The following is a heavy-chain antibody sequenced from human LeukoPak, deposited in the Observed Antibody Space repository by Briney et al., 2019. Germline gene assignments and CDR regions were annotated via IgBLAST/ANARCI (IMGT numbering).Heavy chain of an antibody. J-gene: IGHJ1*01. D-gene: IGHD5-18*01. Sequence: PGRSLRLSCAASGFIFSNYGMHWVRQAPGKGLEWVAVLSYDESNKFYRDSVKGRFTISRDNSKNMLYLQMNSLRAEDTAVYYCEKELRGYSYGEHWGQGILVTVPS. V-gene: IGHV3-30*18. CDR1: GFIFSNYG. CDR2: LSYDESNK. CDR3: EKELRGYSYGEH.